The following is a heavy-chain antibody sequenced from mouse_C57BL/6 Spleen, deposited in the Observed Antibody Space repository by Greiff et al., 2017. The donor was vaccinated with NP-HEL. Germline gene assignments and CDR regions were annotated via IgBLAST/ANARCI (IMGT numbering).Heavy chain of an antibody. Sequence: EVHLVESGGDLVKPGGSLKLSCAASGFTFSSYGMSWVRQTPDKRLEWVATISSGGSYTYYPDSVKGRFTISRDNAKNTLYLQMSSLKSEDTAMYYCARQNYDVGAMDYWGQGTSVTVSS. CDR3: ARQNYDVGAMDY. D-gene: IGHD1-1*01. CDR1: GFTFSSYG. V-gene: IGHV5-6*01. J-gene: IGHJ4*01. CDR2: ISSGGSYT.